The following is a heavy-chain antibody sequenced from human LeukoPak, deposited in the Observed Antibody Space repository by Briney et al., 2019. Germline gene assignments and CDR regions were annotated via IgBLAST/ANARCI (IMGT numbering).Heavy chain of an antibody. V-gene: IGHV3-30*04. CDR3: ARGDIVVVVAATPVPNY. D-gene: IGHD2-15*01. J-gene: IGHJ4*02. CDR1: GFTFSSYA. Sequence: PGGSLRLSCAASGFTFSSYAMHWVRQAPGKGLEWVAVISYDGSNKYYADSVKGRFTISRDNSKNTLYLQMNSLRAEDTAVYYCARGDIVVVVAATPVPNYWGQGTLVTVSS. CDR2: ISYDGSNK.